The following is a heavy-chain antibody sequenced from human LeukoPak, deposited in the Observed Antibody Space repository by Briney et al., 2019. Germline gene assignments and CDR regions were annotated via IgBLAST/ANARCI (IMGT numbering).Heavy chain of an antibody. CDR2: ISGSGGST. V-gene: IGHV3-23*01. CDR1: GFTFSSYA. J-gene: IGHJ4*02. CDR3: AKDISIDGYSYGQNGWRGFDY. Sequence: GGSLRLSCAASGFTFSSYAMSWVRQAPGKGLECVSAISGSGGSTYYADSVKGRFTISRDNSKNTLYLQMNSLRAEDTAVYYCAKDISIDGYSYGQNGWRGFDYWGQGTLVTVSS. D-gene: IGHD5-18*01.